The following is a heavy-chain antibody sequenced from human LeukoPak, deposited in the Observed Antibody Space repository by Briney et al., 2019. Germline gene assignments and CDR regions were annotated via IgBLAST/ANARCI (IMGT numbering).Heavy chain of an antibody. CDR2: ISAYNGNT. CDR1: GYTFTSYG. D-gene: IGHD6-6*01. Sequence: ASVKVSCKASGYTFTSYGISWVRQAPGQGLEWMGWISAYNGNTNYAQKLQGRVTMTTDTSTSTAYMELGSLRSDDTAVYYCAREYSSSIGGDWFDPWGQGTLVTVSS. CDR3: AREYSSSIGGDWFDP. J-gene: IGHJ5*02. V-gene: IGHV1-18*01.